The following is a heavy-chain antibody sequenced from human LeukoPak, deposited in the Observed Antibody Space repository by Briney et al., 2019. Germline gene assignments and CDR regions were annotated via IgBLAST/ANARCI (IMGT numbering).Heavy chain of an antibody. CDR2: ISAYNGNT. Sequence: ASVKVSCKASGYTFTSYGISWVRQAPGQGLEWMGWISAYNGNTNYAQKLQGGVTMTTDTSTSTAYMELRSLRSDDTAVYYCARVMVVGATSYWYFDLWGRGTLVTVSS. CDR1: GYTFTSYG. J-gene: IGHJ2*01. V-gene: IGHV1-18*01. CDR3: ARVMVVGATSYWYFDL. D-gene: IGHD1-26*01.